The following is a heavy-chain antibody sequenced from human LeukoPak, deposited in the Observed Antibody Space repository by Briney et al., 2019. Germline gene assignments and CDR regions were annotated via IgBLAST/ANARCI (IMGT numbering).Heavy chain of an antibody. CDR2: MNPHSDNT. V-gene: IGHV1-8*03. Sequence: ASVKVSCKASGYTFSRYDINWVRQATGQGLEWMGWMNPHSDNTGYAQKFQGRVTITKNSSISTAYMELSSLRSEDTAVYYCAREVPDAGGIAAPRYYYYYMDVWGKGTTVTVSS. CDR3: AREVPDAGGIAAPRYYYYYMDV. CDR1: GYTFSRYD. J-gene: IGHJ6*03. D-gene: IGHD6-13*01.